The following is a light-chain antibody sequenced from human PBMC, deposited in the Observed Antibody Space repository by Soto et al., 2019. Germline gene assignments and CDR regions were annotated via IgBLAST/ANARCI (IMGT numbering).Light chain of an antibody. Sequence: QSVLTQPASVSGSPGQSITISCTGTSSDVGSYNFVSWYQQHPGKAPKVMIYEGNKRPSGVSNRFSGSKSGNTASLTISGLQAEDEADYYCCSYAGSSTWVFGTGTKLTVL. V-gene: IGLV2-23*01. J-gene: IGLJ1*01. CDR3: CSYAGSSTWV. CDR2: EGN. CDR1: SSDVGSYNF.